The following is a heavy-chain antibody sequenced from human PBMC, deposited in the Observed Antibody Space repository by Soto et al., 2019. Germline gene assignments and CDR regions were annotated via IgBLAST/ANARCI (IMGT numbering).Heavy chain of an antibody. CDR1: GGSISGHY. CDR3: ARVGSSGWSPDY. D-gene: IGHD6-19*01. J-gene: IGHJ4*02. CDR2: IFYSGSTTY. V-gene: IGHV4-59*11. Sequence: QVQLQESGPGLVKPSDTLSLTCTVSGGSISGHYWIWIRQPPGEGMEWIGYIFYSGSTTYNNNPSLKSRVSISVDTSKNQFYLRLSSVIAADTSVYYCARVGSSGWSPDYWGQGTLVTVSS.